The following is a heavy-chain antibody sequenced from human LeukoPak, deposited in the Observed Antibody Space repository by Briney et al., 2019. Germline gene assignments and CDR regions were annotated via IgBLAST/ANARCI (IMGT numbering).Heavy chain of an antibody. D-gene: IGHD6-6*01. CDR3: ARGPNSNWSGLDF. J-gene: IGHJ4*02. Sequence: GGSLRLSCTASGFPFSGHWMHWARQLPGKGLVWVSRISPTGSTTSYADSVKGRFTVSRDNAKNTLYLQVNNLRAEDTAVYYCARGPNSNWSGLDFWGQGTLLTVSP. CDR2: ISPTGSTT. CDR1: GFPFSGHW. V-gene: IGHV3-74*01.